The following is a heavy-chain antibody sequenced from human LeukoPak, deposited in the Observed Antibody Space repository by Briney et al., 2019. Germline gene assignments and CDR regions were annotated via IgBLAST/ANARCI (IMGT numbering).Heavy chain of an antibody. J-gene: IGHJ4*02. CDR2: ISAYNGNT. D-gene: IGHD6-19*01. V-gene: IGHV1-18*01. Sequence: GSSVKVSCKASGGTFSSYAISWVRQAPGQGLEWMGWISAYNGNTNYAQKLQGRVTMTTDTSTSTAYMELRSLRSDDTAVYYCARDLGYLAVAGFDYWGQGTLVTVSS. CDR1: GGTFSSYA. CDR3: ARDLGYLAVAGFDY.